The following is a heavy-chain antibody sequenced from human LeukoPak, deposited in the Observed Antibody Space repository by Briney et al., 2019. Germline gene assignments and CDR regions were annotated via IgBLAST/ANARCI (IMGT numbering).Heavy chain of an antibody. Sequence: LTGGSLRLSCAASGFTFSSYEMTWVRQAPGKGLEWVSYISSSGSTIYYADSVKGRFTISRDNAKNSLYLQMNSLRAEDTAVYYCARDDNYGGNSGGAYFDYWGQGTLVTVSS. CDR3: ARDDNYGGNSGGAYFDY. V-gene: IGHV3-48*03. J-gene: IGHJ4*02. D-gene: IGHD4-23*01. CDR2: ISSSGSTI. CDR1: GFTFSSYE.